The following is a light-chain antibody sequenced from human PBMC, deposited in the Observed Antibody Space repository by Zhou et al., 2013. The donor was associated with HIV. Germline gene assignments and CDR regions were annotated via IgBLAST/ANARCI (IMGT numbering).Light chain of an antibody. CDR3: QQYYSYPLIT. V-gene: IGKV1-8*01. CDR2: GAS. CDR1: RDISNW. Sequence: IQMTQSPSSVFVSVGDRVTITCRASRDISNWLAWYQQKPGKAPNLLIYGASTLRSGVPSRFSGSGSGTDFTLTISCLQSEDFATYYCQQYYSYPLITFGQGTRLEIK. J-gene: IGKJ5*01.